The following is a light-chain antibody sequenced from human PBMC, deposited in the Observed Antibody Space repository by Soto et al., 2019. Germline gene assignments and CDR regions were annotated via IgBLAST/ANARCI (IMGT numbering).Light chain of an antibody. V-gene: IGLV2-14*01. Sequence: HCALTQPSSVSGSPVQSITISYPGTSSDVGGYNYVSWYQQHPGKAPKLMIYEVSNRPSGVSNRFSGSKSGNTASLTISGLQAEEEADYYCTSYTSTNNYVFGTGTKVTVL. CDR3: TSYTSTNNYV. CDR2: EVS. CDR1: SSDVGGYNY. J-gene: IGLJ1*01.